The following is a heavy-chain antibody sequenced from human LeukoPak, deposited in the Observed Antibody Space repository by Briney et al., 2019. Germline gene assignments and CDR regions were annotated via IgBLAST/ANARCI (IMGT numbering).Heavy chain of an antibody. J-gene: IGHJ3*02. Sequence: GASVKVSSKASGGTFSSYAISWVRQAPGQGLEWMGGIIPIFGTANYAQKFQGRVTITTDESTSTAYMELSSLRSEDTAVYYCARVEVVVAATQDAFDIWGQGTMVTVSS. CDR3: ARVEVVVAATQDAFDI. D-gene: IGHD2-15*01. V-gene: IGHV1-69*05. CDR1: GGTFSSYA. CDR2: IIPIFGTA.